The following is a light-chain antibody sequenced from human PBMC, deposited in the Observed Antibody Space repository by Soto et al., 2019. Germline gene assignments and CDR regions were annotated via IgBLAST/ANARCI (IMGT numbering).Light chain of an antibody. V-gene: IGLV6-57*04. CDR2: EDK. CDR1: SGSIANNY. CDR3: LLYLGGGIWV. Sequence: NFMLTQPHSVSESPGKTVTISCTRSSGSIANNYVQWFQLRPGSVPKTVIYEDKERPSGVPDRFSGSILGDKAALTITGAQADDDSYYYCLLYLGGGIWVFGGGTKLTVL. J-gene: IGLJ3*02.